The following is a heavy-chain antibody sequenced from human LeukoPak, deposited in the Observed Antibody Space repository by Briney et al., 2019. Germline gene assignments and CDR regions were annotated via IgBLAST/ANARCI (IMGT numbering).Heavy chain of an antibody. CDR2: ISAYNGNT. V-gene: IGHV1-18*01. CDR3: ATGTGTTPFDAFDI. D-gene: IGHD1-7*01. Sequence: ASVKVSCKASGYTFTSYGISWVQQAPGQGLEWMGWISAYNGNTNYAQKLQGRVTMTTDTSTSTAYMELRSLRSDDTAVYYCATGTGTTPFDAFDIWGQGTMVTVSS. J-gene: IGHJ3*02. CDR1: GYTFTSYG.